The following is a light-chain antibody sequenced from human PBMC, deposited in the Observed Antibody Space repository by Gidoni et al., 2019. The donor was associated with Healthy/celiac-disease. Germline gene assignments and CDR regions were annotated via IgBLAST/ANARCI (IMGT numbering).Light chain of an antibody. J-gene: IGKJ4*01. V-gene: IGKV1-33*01. CDR2: DAS. CDR1: QDISNY. Sequence: DIHMTQSPSSLSASVGDRVTITCQASQDISNYLNWYQQKPGKAPKLLIDDASNLETGVPSRFSGSGSGTDFTFTIRRLQPEDIATYYCQQYDNHPSFGGGTKVEIK. CDR3: QQYDNHPS.